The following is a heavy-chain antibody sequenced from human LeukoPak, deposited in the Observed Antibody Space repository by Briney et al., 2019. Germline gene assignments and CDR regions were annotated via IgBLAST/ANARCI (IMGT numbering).Heavy chain of an antibody. Sequence: GGSLRLSCAASGFTVSSNYMSWVRQAPGKGLEWVSVIYSGGSTYYADSVKGRFTISRDNSKNTLYLQMNSLRAEDTAVYYCARVSPSSYGDPFDYWGQGTLVTVSS. D-gene: IGHD4-17*01. V-gene: IGHV3-53*01. CDR1: GFTVSSNY. CDR3: ARVSPSSYGDPFDY. J-gene: IGHJ4*02. CDR2: IYSGGST.